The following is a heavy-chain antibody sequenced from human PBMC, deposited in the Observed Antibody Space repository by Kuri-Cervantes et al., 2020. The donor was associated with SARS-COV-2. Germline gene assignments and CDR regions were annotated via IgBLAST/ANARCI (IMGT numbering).Heavy chain of an antibody. Sequence: SETLSLTCTVSGGSISSGSYYWSWIRQPAGKGLEWIGRIYTSGSTNYNPSLKSRVTISVDTSKNQFSLKLSSVTAADTAVYYCARAFCGGDCSYFDYWGQGTLVTVSS. CDR3: ARAFCGGDCSYFDY. CDR2: IYTSGST. D-gene: IGHD2-21*01. V-gene: IGHV4-61*02. CDR1: GGSISSGSYY. J-gene: IGHJ4*02.